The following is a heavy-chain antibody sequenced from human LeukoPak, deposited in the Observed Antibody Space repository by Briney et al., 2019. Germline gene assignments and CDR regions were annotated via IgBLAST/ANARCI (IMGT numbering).Heavy chain of an antibody. Sequence: PGGSLRLSCAASEFTFSNYAMNWVRQAPGKGLEWVSGISGGGGSTYYADSVKGRFTISRDNSKNTLYLQMDSLRAEDTALYYCAKPIVLLVYAVDYWGQGTLVTVSS. CDR2: ISGGGGST. CDR1: EFTFSNYA. D-gene: IGHD2-8*01. CDR3: AKPIVLLVYAVDY. V-gene: IGHV3-23*01. J-gene: IGHJ4*02.